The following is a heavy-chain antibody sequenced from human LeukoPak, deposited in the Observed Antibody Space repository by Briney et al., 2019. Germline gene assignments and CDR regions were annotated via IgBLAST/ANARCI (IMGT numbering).Heavy chain of an antibody. J-gene: IGHJ4*02. CDR1: GYSFTSYW. CDR2: IYPDDSDT. V-gene: IGHV5-51*01. Sequence: GESLKISWKGSGYSFTSYWIGWVRQMPGKGLEWMGIIYPDDSDTRYSPSLQGQVTISAAKSITTAYLQWSSLKASDTAMYYCARFSSSGANDYWGQGTLVTVSS. CDR3: ARFSSSGANDY. D-gene: IGHD1-26*01.